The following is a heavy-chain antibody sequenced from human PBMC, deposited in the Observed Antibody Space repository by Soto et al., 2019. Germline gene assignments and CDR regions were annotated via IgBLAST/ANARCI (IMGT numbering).Heavy chain of an antibody. CDR3: ARHAPAWYSSGWTRYLDY. D-gene: IGHD6-19*01. CDR1: GCTFSSYA. Sequence: SVKVSCKASGCTFSSYAISWVRQAPGQGLEWMGGIIPIFGTANYAQKFQGRVTITADESTSTAYMELSSLRSEDTAVYYCARHAPAWYSSGWTRYLDYWGQGTLVTVSS. J-gene: IGHJ4*02. V-gene: IGHV1-69*13. CDR2: IIPIFGTA.